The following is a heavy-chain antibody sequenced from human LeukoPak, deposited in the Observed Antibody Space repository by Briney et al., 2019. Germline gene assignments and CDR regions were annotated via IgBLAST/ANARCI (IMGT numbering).Heavy chain of an antibody. J-gene: IGHJ6*02. D-gene: IGHD3-9*01. CDR2: IYYSGST. CDR1: GGSISSGDYY. CDR3: ARKDYDILTGIGV. V-gene: IGHV4-30-4*01. Sequence: SETLFLTCTVSGGSISSGDYYWSWIRQPPGKGLEWIGYIYYSGSTYYNPSLKSRVTISVDTSKNQFSLKLSSVTAADTAVYYCARKDYDILTGIGVWGQGTTVTVSS.